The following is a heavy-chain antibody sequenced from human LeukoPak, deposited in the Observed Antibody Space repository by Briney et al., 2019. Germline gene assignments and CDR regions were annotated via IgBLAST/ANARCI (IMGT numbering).Heavy chain of an antibody. CDR3: ARQGGGFWYFDL. CDR2: IYYSGST. CDR1: GGSISSYY. Sequence: SETLSLTCTVSGGSISSYYWSWIRQPPGKGLEWIGYIYYSGSTNYNPSLKSRVTISVDTSKNQFSLKLSSVTAADTAVCYCARQGGGFWYFDLWGRGTLVTVSS. D-gene: IGHD6-25*01. V-gene: IGHV4-59*08. J-gene: IGHJ2*01.